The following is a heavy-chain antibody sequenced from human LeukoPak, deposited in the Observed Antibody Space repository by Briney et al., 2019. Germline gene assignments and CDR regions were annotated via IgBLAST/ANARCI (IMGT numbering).Heavy chain of an antibody. V-gene: IGHV4-34*01. Sequence: SETLSLTCTVSGGSISSYYWSWIRQPPGKGLEWIGEINHSGSTNYNPSLKSRATISVDTSKNQFSLKLSSVTAADTAVYYCARGSSWYGHWGQGTLVTVSS. CDR1: GGSISSYY. D-gene: IGHD6-13*01. CDR3: ARGSSWYGH. J-gene: IGHJ5*02. CDR2: INHSGST.